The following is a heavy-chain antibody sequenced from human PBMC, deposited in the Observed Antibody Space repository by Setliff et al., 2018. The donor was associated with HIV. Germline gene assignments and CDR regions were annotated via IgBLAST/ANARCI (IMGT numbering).Heavy chain of an antibody. V-gene: IGHV1-46*01. CDR2: LNPSEGTT. D-gene: IGHD6-19*01. CDR3: VRGYRSAWNSWFDA. J-gene: IGHJ5*02. CDR1: GYTFTTYY. Sequence: ASVKVSCKASGYTFTTYYIHWVRQAPGQGLEWMGILNPSEGTTSFAQKFQGRVTMTRDTSSSTVYMDLSSLRADDTAVYYCVRGYRSAWNSWFDAWGQGTRVTVSS.